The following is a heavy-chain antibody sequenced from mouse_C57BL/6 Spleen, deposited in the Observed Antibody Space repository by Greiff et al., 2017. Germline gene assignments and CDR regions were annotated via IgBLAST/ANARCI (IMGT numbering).Heavy chain of an antibody. J-gene: IGHJ4*01. Sequence: QVQLQQSGPELVKPGASVKISCKASGYAFSSSWMNWVKQRPGTGLEWIGRIYPGDGDTNYNGKFKGKATLTADKSSSTAYMQLSSLTSEDSAVYFCARGYYSNYLYAMDYWGQGTSVTVSS. V-gene: IGHV1-82*01. CDR2: IYPGDGDT. D-gene: IGHD2-5*01. CDR1: GYAFSSSW. CDR3: ARGYYSNYLYAMDY.